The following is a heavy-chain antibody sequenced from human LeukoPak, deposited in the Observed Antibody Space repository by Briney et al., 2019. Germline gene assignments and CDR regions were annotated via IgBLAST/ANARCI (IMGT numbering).Heavy chain of an antibody. J-gene: IGHJ5*01. D-gene: IGHD5-24*01. CDR2: IYYSGST. V-gene: IGHV4-39*01. Sequence: SETLSLTCTVSGGSISSSGYFWGWIRQPPGKGLEWIGSIYYSGSTYYSPSLKSRVTISVDTSKNQFSLKLSSVTAADTAVYFSARGRDGYNLDWFDSWGQGTLVTVSS. CDR3: ARGRDGYNLDWFDS. CDR1: GGSISSSGYF.